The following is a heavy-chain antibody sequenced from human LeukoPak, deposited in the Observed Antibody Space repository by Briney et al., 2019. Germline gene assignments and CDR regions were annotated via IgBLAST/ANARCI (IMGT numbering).Heavy chain of an antibody. D-gene: IGHD5-18*01. V-gene: IGHV4-59*01. J-gene: IGHJ4*02. CDR3: ARGSSGYSYG. CDR1: GGSISSYY. Sequence: SETLSLTCTVSGGSISSYYWSWIRHPPGKGLEWIGYISYSGSTNYNPSLKSRVTISVDTSKNQCSLKLSSVTAADTAVYCCARGSSGYSYGWGQGTLVTVSS. CDR2: ISYSGST.